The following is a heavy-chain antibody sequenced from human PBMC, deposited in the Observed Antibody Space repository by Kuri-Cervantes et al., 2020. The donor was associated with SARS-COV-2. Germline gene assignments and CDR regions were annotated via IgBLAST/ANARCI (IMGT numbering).Heavy chain of an antibody. CDR3: ARGRGRCIAVAGYLFDY. J-gene: IGHJ4*02. CDR2: INHSGST. Sequence: GSLRPSSAVYGRSFSGYYWSWIRQPPGKGLEWIGEINHSGSTNYNPSLKSRTTISVNTSKNQFSLKLSTVTAADTAVYYCARGRGRCIAVAGYLFDYWGQGTLVTVSS. CDR1: GRSFSGYY. D-gene: IGHD6-19*01. V-gene: IGHV4-34*01.